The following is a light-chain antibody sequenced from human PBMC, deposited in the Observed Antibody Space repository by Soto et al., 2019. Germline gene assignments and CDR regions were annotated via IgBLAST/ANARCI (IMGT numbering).Light chain of an antibody. CDR2: GNN. CDR3: QSFDSSLRGGV. Sequence: QAVVTQPPSVSGAPGQRVTISCTGSSSNIGAPYDVHWYQQLPGTAPKLLIYGNNNRPSGVPDRFSGPKSGTSASLAITGLQAEDEADYYCQSFDSSLRGGVFGGGTKLTVL. V-gene: IGLV1-40*01. J-gene: IGLJ2*01. CDR1: SSNIGAPYD.